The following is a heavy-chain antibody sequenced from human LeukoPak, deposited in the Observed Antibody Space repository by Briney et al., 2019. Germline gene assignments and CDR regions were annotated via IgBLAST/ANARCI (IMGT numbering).Heavy chain of an antibody. D-gene: IGHD6-19*01. CDR1: GGSVSSGSYY. CDR2: IYYSGST. V-gene: IGHV4-61*01. J-gene: IGHJ4*02. CDR3: ARGYSSGWYRY. Sequence: SETLSLTCTVSGGSVSSGSYYWSWVRQPPGKGLEWIGYIYYSGSTYYNPSLKSRVTISVDTSKNQFSLKLSSVTAADTAVYYCARGYSSGWYRYWGQGTLVTVSS.